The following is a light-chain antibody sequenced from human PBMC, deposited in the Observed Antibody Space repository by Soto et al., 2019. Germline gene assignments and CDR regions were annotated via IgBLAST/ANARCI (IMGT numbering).Light chain of an antibody. CDR2: KAS. J-gene: IGKJ4*01. V-gene: IGKV1-5*03. Sequence: DIQMTQSPSTLSASVGDRVTITCRASQSISSWLAWYQQKPGKAPKLLIYKASTLESGVPSRFSGSGSGTEFTLTISRLEPEDSGVYYCQQYDSTPGFTFGGGTKVDI. CDR1: QSISSW. CDR3: QQYDSTPGFT.